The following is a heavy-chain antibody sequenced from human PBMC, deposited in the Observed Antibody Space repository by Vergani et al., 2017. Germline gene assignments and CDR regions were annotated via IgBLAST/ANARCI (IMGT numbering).Heavy chain of an antibody. Sequence: QVQLQESGPGLVKPSQTLSLTCTVSGGSISSGDYYWSWIRQPPGKGLEWIGYIYYTGSTYYNPSLKSRVTISVDTSKNQFSLRVTSVTAADTAVYYCARTLGELSSDYFYYGMDVWGQGTTVTVSS. CDR2: IYYTGST. D-gene: IGHD3-16*02. CDR1: GGSISSGDYY. CDR3: ARTLGELSSDYFYYGMDV. J-gene: IGHJ6*02. V-gene: IGHV4-30-4*01.